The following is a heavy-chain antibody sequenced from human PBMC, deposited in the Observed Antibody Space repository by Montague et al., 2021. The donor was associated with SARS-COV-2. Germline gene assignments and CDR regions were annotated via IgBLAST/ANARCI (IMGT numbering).Heavy chain of an antibody. CDR2: XDWDDDK. CDR1: GFSLSTSGMS. V-gene: IGHV2-70*01. Sequence: PALVKPTQTLTLTCTFSGFSLSTSGMSVSWIRQPPGRALEWLALXDWDDDKYYSTSPKTRLTISKDTSKNQVVLTMTNMDPVDTATYYCARTYYDILPNLYYFDYWGQGTLVTVSS. J-gene: IGHJ4*02. CDR3: ARTYYDILPNLYYFDY. D-gene: IGHD3-9*01.